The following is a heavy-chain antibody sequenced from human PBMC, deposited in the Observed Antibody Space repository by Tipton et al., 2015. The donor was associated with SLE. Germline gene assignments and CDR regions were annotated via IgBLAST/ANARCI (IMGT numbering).Heavy chain of an antibody. CDR3: ARGRYSTSWYDAFDI. CDR1: GFTFSSYI. J-gene: IGHJ3*02. D-gene: IGHD6-13*01. V-gene: IGHV3-21*03. Sequence: SLRLSCAASGFTFSSYIMNWVRQAPGKGPEWVSSITTGNSYIYYADSVKSRFTISRDNAKNSLYLQMNSLRAEDTAVYYCARGRYSTSWYDAFDIWGQGTMVTVSS. CDR2: ITTGNSYI.